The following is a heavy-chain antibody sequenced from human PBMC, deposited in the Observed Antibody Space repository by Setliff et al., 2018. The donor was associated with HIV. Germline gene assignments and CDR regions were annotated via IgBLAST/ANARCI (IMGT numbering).Heavy chain of an antibody. D-gene: IGHD3-22*01. J-gene: IGHJ4*02. V-gene: IGHV1-24*01. CDR1: GYTLAEIS. CDR2: FDPEDGEK. Sequence: ASVKVSCKVSGYTLAEISMHWVRQAPGKGLEWMGGFDPEDGEKVYAQKCQDTVTITEDTSTDTAYMELTSLTSEDTAVYYCATITFYYDSSGSQNKKSYYFDYWGQGTLVTVSS. CDR3: ATITFYYDSSGSQNKKSYYFDY.